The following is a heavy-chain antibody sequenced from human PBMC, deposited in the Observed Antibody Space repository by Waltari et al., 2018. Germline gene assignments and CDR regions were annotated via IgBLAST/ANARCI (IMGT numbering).Heavy chain of an antibody. D-gene: IGHD6-6*01. CDR3: ARDLRSRVAARPHYYYGMDV. CDR2: INPSGGST. CDR1: GYTFTSYY. Sequence: QVQLVQSGAEVKKPGASVKVSCKASGYTFTSYYMHWVRQAPGQGLEWMGIINPSGGSTSYAQKFQGRVTMTRDTSTSTVYMELSSLRSEDTAVYYCARDLRSRVAARPHYYYGMDVWGQGTTVTVSS. V-gene: IGHV1-46*01. J-gene: IGHJ6*02.